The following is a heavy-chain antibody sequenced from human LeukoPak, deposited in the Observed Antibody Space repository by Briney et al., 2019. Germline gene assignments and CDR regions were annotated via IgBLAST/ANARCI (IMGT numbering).Heavy chain of an antibody. J-gene: IGHJ4*02. CDR2: INNGGGGT. V-gene: IGHV3-23*01. CDR1: GFIFTDYA. D-gene: IGHD3-3*02. Sequence: GGSLRLSCQASGFIFTDYAMSWVRQAPGKGLEWVSSINNGGGGTFFADSVKGRFTISRDDSRGIVYLQMNSLSAEDTAVYYCARSGLATCHYWGQGTLVTVSS. CDR3: ARSGLATCHY.